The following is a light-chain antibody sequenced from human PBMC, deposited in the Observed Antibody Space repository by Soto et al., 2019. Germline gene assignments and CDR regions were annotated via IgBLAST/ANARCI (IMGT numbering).Light chain of an antibody. CDR1: QSVSTH. V-gene: IGKV3-15*01. Sequence: EIVMTQSPATLSVSPGERATLSCRASQSVSTHLAWYQHKPGQAPRLLIYGASSTTTGIPARFSGSGSGTEFTLTISSLQSEDFAVSYCQQYNDWTLITFGQGTRLEIK. J-gene: IGKJ5*01. CDR2: GAS. CDR3: QQYNDWTLIT.